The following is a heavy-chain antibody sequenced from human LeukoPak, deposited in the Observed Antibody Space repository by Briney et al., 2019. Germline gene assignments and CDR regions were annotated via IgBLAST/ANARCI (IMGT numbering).Heavy chain of an antibody. CDR1: DGSIINSNW. CDR2: IDHSGST. CDR3: ASEYGDEYQLLTYNWFDP. V-gene: IGHV4-4*02. J-gene: IGHJ5*02. Sequence: SETLSLTCAVSDGSIINSNWWSWVRQPPGKGLEWIGEIDHSGSTNYNPSLKSRVTISVDTSKNQFSLKLSSVTAADTAVYYCASEYGDEYQLLTYNWFDPWGQGTLVTVSS. D-gene: IGHD2-2*01.